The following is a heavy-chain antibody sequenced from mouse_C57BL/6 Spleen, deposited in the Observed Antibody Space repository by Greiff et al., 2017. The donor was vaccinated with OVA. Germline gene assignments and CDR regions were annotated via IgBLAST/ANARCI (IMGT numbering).Heavy chain of an antibody. D-gene: IGHD2-4*01. CDR2: INYDGSST. V-gene: IGHV5-16*01. CDR1: GFTFSDYY. CDR3: ARGGYDYDESYFDY. Sequence: EVMLVESEGGLVQPGSSMKLSCTASGFTFSDYYMAWVRQVPEKGLEWVANINYDGSSTYYLDSLKSRFIMSRDNAKNILYLQMSSLKSEDTATYYCARGGYDYDESYFDYWGQGTTLTVSS. J-gene: IGHJ2*01.